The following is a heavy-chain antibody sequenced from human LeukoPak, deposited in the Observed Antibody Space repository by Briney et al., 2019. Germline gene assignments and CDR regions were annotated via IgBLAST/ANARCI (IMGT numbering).Heavy chain of an antibody. D-gene: IGHD1-26*01. Sequence: GGSLNISCKASGYTFTYFWIGWVRPMPGKGLEWVGIVYPSDSDIRYSPSFEGQVRISADKSISTAYLQWTSLRASDTATYYCARLIGGGRNWLDPWGQGTQVTVSS. J-gene: IGHJ5*02. V-gene: IGHV5-51*01. CDR2: VYPSDSDI. CDR1: GYTFTYFW. CDR3: ARLIGGGRNWLDP.